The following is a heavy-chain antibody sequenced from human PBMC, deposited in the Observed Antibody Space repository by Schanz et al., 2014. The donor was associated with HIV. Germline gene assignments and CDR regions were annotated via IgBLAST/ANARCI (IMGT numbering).Heavy chain of an antibody. CDR3: AREPNYSGFDS. V-gene: IGHV1-46*04. J-gene: IGHJ5*01. CDR1: GYTFTSYY. CDR2: INPSGAGT. D-gene: IGHD5-12*01. Sequence: QVQLVQSGAEVKKPGASVKVSCKASGYTFTSYYMHWVRQAPGQGLEWMGMINPSGAGTTYARKLQGRVTMTRDTSTSTVYMHLSRLRSDDTAVYYCAREPNYSGFDSWGHGTLVTVSS.